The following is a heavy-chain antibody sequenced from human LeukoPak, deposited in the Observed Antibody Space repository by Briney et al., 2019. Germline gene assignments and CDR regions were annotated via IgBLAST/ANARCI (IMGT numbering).Heavy chain of an antibody. CDR3: ARVPGYDKFGRGYFKH. Sequence: ASVKVSCKASGYTFTSYGISWVRQAPRQGREWMGWISAYNGNTNYAQKLQCRGTMTTDTSTSTAYMELRSLRSDDTAVYYCARVPGYDKFGRGYFKHWGQGTLVTVSS. V-gene: IGHV1-18*01. D-gene: IGHD3-22*01. CDR2: ISAYNGNT. CDR1: GYTFTSYG. J-gene: IGHJ1*01.